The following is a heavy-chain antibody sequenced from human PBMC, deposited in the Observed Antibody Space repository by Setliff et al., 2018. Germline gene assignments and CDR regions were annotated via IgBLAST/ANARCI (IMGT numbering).Heavy chain of an antibody. CDR2: IYPGDSET. CDR3: ARRDNYYDSSGYSYYLDD. CDR1: GYSFTSYW. Sequence: GASLTISCETSGYSFTSYWIAWVRQKPGKGLEWMGIIYPGDSETRYSPSFQGQVTISVDKSINTAFLQWSSLKASDTALYYCARRDNYYDSSGYSYYLDDWGQGTLVTVSS. V-gene: IGHV5-51*01. D-gene: IGHD3-22*01. J-gene: IGHJ4*02.